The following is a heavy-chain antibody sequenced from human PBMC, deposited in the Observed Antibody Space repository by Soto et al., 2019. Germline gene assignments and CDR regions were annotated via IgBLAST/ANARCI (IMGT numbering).Heavy chain of an antibody. V-gene: IGHV1-46*03. CDR2: INPGGGST. Sequence: QVQLVQSGAEVKKPGASVKVSCKASGYTFTNYHIHWVRQAPGQGLEWIGKINPGGGSTSYAQKFQGRDTVTRDTSTSTVYMELSSLRSEDTAVYYCVRNSYFFGSDYWGQGTLVTVSS. CDR3: VRNSYFFGSDY. D-gene: IGHD3-3*01. J-gene: IGHJ4*02. CDR1: GYTFTNYH.